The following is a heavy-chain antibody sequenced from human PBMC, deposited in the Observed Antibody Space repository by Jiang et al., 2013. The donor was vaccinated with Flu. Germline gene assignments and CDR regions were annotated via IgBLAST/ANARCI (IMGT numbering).Heavy chain of an antibody. CDR2: IIPIFGIA. CDR1: GDTFSSYG. D-gene: IGHD2-21*02. V-gene: IGHV1-69*17. CDR3: ASQARGGDSAEYYFDY. Sequence: GAEVKKPESSVKVSCKASGDTFSSYGISWVRQAPGQGLEWMGGIIPIFGIAKYAQKFQGRVTITADTFTSTSYMELNSLRSDDTAVYYCASQARGGDSAEYYFDYWGQGALVTVSS. J-gene: IGHJ4*02.